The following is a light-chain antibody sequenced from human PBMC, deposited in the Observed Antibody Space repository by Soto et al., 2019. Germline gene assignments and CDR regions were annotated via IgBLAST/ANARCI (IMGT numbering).Light chain of an antibody. CDR3: QQSYSFPQT. CDR2: AAS. J-gene: IGKJ1*01. CDR1: QSISNY. Sequence: DIQMTQSPSSLSASVGDRVTITCWASQSISNYLNWYQQKPGKAPKLLIYAASSLQSGVPSRFSGSASGTDFTLTISSLQPEDFATYYCQQSYSFPQTFGQGTKVEIK. V-gene: IGKV1-39*01.